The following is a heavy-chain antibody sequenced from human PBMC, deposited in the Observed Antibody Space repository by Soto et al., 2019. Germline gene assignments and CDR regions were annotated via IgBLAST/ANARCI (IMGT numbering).Heavy chain of an antibody. CDR1: GYTFTRSG. CDR3: AREGLAPYYYYGMDV. J-gene: IGHJ6*02. V-gene: IGHV1-18*01. CDR2: ISTYNGDT. Sequence: ASVKVSCKASGYTFTRSGISWVRQAPGQGLEWMGWISTYNGDTNYAQTFQGRVTMTTDTSTSTVHMEVRSLRSDDTAVYYCAREGLAPYYYYGMDVWGQGTPGTVSS.